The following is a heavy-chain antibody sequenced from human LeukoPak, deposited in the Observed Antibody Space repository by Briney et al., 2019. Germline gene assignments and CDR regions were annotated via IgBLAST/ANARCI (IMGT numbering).Heavy chain of an antibody. V-gene: IGHV3-48*03. CDR1: GFTFSSYE. J-gene: IGHJ4*02. CDR3: TSLDF. CDR2: ITTTDTTK. Sequence: GGSLRLSCAASGFTFSSYEMNWVRQGPGKGLEWISYITTTDTTKYYTDSVKGRFTISRDNSKDTLFLQLNSLRGDDTATYYCTSLDFWGQGTLVTVSS.